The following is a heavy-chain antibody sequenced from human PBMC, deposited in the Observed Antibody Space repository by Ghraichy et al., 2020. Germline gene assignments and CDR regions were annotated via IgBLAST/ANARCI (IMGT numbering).Heavy chain of an antibody. J-gene: IGHJ4*02. Sequence: LRLSCAASGFTFDDYAMHWVRQAPGKGLEWVSGISWNSSFVGYADSVKGRFTISRDNAKNSLYLQMNSLRAEDTALYYCAKDRYDFPEGGNDYWGQGTLVTVSS. CDR3: AKDRYDFPEGGNDY. CDR2: ISWNSSFV. V-gene: IGHV3-9*01. CDR1: GFTFDDYA. D-gene: IGHD3-3*01.